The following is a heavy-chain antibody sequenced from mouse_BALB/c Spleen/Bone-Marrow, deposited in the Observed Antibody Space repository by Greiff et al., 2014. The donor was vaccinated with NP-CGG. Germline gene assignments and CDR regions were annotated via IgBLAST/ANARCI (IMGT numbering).Heavy chain of an antibody. Sequence: VQLQQSGPELVKPGASMKISCKASGYSFTGYTMNWVMQSHGKNLEWIGLINPYNDGTSYNQKFKGKATLTVDKSSSTAYMELLSLTSEDSAVYYCAREGYGSSYGFAYWGQGTLVTVSA. CDR1: GYSFTGYT. V-gene: IGHV1-18*01. D-gene: IGHD1-1*01. CDR2: INPYNDGT. J-gene: IGHJ3*01. CDR3: AREGYGSSYGFAY.